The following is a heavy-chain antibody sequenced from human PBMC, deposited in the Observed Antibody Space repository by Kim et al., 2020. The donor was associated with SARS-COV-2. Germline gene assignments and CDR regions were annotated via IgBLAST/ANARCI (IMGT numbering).Heavy chain of an antibody. D-gene: IGHD1-26*01. CDR3: ARGMVGYGMDV. CDR2: T. V-gene: IGHV3-53*01. Sequence: TYYADSVKGRFTISRDNSKNTLYLQMNSLRAEDTAVYYCARGMVGYGMDVRGQGTTVTVSS. J-gene: IGHJ6*02.